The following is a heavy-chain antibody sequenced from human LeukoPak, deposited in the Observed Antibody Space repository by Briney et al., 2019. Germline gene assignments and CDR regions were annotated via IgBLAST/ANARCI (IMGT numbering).Heavy chain of an antibody. CDR2: IYYSGST. CDR1: GGSISSSSYY. V-gene: IGHV4-39*01. J-gene: IGHJ4*02. Sequence: SETLSLTCTVSGGSISSSSYYWGWIRQPPGKGLEWIGSIYYSGSTYYNPSLKSRVTISVDTSKNQFSLKLSSVTAADTAVYYCARREDDILTGYYPFGYWGQGTLVTVSS. D-gene: IGHD3-9*01. CDR3: ARREDDILTGYYPFGY.